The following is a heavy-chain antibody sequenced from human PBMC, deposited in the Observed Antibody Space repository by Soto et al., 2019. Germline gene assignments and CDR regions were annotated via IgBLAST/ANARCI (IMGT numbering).Heavy chain of an antibody. J-gene: IGHJ3*02. Sequence: QVQLQESGPGLVKPSETLSLTCTVSGGSISSYYWSWIRQPPGKGLEWIGYIYYSGSTNYNPSLKSRVTISVDTSKNQFSLKLSSVTAADTAVYYCAREVTTTVMNAFDIWGQGTMVTVSS. CDR3: AREVTTTVMNAFDI. CDR1: GGSISSYY. D-gene: IGHD4-17*01. V-gene: IGHV4-59*01. CDR2: IYYSGST.